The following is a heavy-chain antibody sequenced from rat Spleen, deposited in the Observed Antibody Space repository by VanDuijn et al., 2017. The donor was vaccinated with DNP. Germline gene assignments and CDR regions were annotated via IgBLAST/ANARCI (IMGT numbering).Heavy chain of an antibody. D-gene: IGHD5-1*01. CDR1: GFTFSDYN. J-gene: IGHJ4*01. Sequence: EVQLVESGGGLVQPGRSLKLSCAASGFTFSDYNMAWVRQAPKKGLEWVATISTGGGNTYYRDSVKGRFTISRDNAKSTLYLQMDSQRSEDTATYYCARRPNWEGIMDAWGPGTSVTVSS. V-gene: IGHV5-25*01. CDR3: ARRPNWEGIMDA. CDR2: ISTGGGNT.